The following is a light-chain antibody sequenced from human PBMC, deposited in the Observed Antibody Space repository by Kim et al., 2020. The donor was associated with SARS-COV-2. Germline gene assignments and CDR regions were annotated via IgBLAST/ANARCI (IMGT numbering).Light chain of an antibody. Sequence: EIVMTQSPATLSLSPGDGATLSCRASRNVYTILAWYQQKPGQAPRLLIYGSSTRATGVPARFSGSGSETEFTLTISSLQSEDFAVYYCHQYHNWPPFTFGGGTKVDIK. CDR1: RNVYTI. CDR2: GSS. J-gene: IGKJ4*01. V-gene: IGKV3-15*01. CDR3: HQYHNWPPFT.